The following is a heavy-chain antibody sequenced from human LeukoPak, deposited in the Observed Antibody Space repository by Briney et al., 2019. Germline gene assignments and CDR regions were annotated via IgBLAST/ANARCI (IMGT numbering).Heavy chain of an antibody. Sequence: SETLSLTCTVSGGSISSGGYYWSWIRQHPGKGLEWIGYIYYSGSTYYNPSLKSRVTISVDTSKNQFSLKLSSVAAADTAVYYCARSGYYYYGMDVWGQGTTVTVSS. V-gene: IGHV4-31*03. J-gene: IGHJ6*02. CDR1: GGSISSGGYY. CDR2: IYYSGST. D-gene: IGHD3-10*01. CDR3: ARSGYYYYGMDV.